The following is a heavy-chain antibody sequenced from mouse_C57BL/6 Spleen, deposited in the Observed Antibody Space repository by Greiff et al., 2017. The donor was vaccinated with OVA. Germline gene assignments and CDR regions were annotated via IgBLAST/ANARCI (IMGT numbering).Heavy chain of an antibody. D-gene: IGHD1-1*01. CDR2: ISDGGSYT. Sequence: DVMLVESGGGLVKPGGSLKLSCAASGFTFSSYAMSWVRQTPEKRLEWVATISDGGSYTYYPDNAKNNLYLQMSHLKSEDTAMYYWARDGDYYGSSRYCDVWAQGPRSPSPQ. CDR1: GFTFSSYA. J-gene: IGHJ1*03. CDR3: ARDGDYYGSSRYCDV. V-gene: IGHV5-4*01.